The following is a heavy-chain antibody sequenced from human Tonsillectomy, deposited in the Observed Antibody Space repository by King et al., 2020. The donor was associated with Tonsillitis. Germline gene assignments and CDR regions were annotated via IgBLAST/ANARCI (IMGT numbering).Heavy chain of an antibody. D-gene: IGHD4-11*01. CDR1: GFTFTNAW. Sequence: QLVQSGGGLVKPGGSLRLSCAASGFTFTNAWMSWVRQAPGKGLEWVGRIKDNAEDGTTDYAAPVRGRFTISRDDSKNTLYLQLNSLNTEDTAVYYCTTGTFSKSDHWGQGTLVTVSS. CDR2: IKDNAEDGTT. CDR3: TTGTFSKSDH. V-gene: IGHV3-15*05. J-gene: IGHJ4*02.